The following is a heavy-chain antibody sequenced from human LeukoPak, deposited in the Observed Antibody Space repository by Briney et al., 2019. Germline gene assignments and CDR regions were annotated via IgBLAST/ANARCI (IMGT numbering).Heavy chain of an antibody. J-gene: IGHJ4*02. Sequence: SVKVSCKASGGTFSSYAISWVRQAPGQGLEWMGRIIPILGIANYAQKFQGRVTITADKSTSTAYMELSSLRSEDTAVYYCATGRSDLQVPSFDYWGQGTLVTVSS. CDR3: ATGRSDLQVPSFDY. CDR2: IIPILGIA. CDR1: GGTFSSYA. V-gene: IGHV1-69*04.